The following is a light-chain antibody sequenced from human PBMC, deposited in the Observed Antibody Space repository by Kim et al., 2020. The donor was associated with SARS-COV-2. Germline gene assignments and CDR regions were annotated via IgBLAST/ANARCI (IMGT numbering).Light chain of an antibody. J-gene: IGKJ1*01. CDR1: QSISYS. CDR3: QQYNSFWN. Sequence: SASVGDRVTITGRASQSISYSLAWYQKKPGEAPKLLIYMASTLEGGVPSRFSGSGSGTEFALTISSLQPDDFATYYCQQYNSFWNFGQGTKVDIK. CDR2: MAS. V-gene: IGKV1-5*03.